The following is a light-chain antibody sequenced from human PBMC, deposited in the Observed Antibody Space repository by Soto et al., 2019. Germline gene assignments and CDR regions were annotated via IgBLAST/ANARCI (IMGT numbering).Light chain of an antibody. Sequence: EIVMTQSPATLSVSPGERVTLSRRASQSVSSNLAWYLQKPGQAPRLLVYGASTRATAIPARSSGSGSGTEFTLTISRLQSADFGVYYCQQYDRWPPSTFGQGTKVDIK. CDR1: QSVSSN. V-gene: IGKV3-15*01. J-gene: IGKJ1*01. CDR2: GAS. CDR3: QQYDRWPPST.